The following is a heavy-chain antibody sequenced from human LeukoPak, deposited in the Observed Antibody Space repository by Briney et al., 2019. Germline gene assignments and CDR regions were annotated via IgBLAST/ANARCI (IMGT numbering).Heavy chain of an antibody. CDR2: IYTSGST. CDR3: ARSLIEYSSSFGYYYNGMDV. CDR1: GGSIISYY. D-gene: IGHD6-6*01. V-gene: IGHV4-4*07. Sequence: PSETLSLTCTVSGGSIISYYGSWIRQPAGKGLEWIGRIYTSGSTNYNPSLKSRVTMSVDTSKNQFSLKLSSVTAADTAVYYCARSLIEYSSSFGYYYNGMDVWGQGTTVTVSS. J-gene: IGHJ6*02.